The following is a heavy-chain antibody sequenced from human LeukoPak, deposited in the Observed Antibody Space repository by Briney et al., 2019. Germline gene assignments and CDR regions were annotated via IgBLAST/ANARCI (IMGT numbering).Heavy chain of an antibody. J-gene: IGHJ4*02. V-gene: IGHV3-21*01. CDR2: ISASSNYI. CDR1: GFTFSDYS. Sequence: GGSLRLSCAASGFTFSDYSMNWVRQAPGKGLEWVSPISASSNYIYYADSVKGRFTISRDNAKNSLYLQMSSLRAEDTAVYYCARDASTRCYLCEVDYWGPGTLVTVSS. D-gene: IGHD2-2*01. CDR3: ARDASTRCYLCEVDY.